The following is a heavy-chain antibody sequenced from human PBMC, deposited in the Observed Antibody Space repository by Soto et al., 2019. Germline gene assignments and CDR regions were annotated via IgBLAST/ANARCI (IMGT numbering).Heavy chain of an antibody. CDR3: ARESGSGYGMDV. V-gene: IGHV4-61*01. J-gene: IGHJ6*02. CDR1: GGSVSSGSYY. D-gene: IGHD3-10*01. Sequence: QVQLQESGPGLVKPSETLSLTCTVSGGSVSSGSYYWSWIRQPPGKGLEWIGYIYYSGSTNYNPSIKSRVTISVDTSKNQFSLKLSSVTAADTAVYYCARESGSGYGMDVWGQGTTVTVSS. CDR2: IYYSGST.